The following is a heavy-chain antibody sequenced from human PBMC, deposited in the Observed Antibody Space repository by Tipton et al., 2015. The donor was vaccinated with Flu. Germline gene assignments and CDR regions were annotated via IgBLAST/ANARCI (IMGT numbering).Heavy chain of an antibody. CDR1: GYTFTDYY. CDR2: INPHTGDT. V-gene: IGHV1-2*02. D-gene: IGHD3-22*01. J-gene: IGHJ4*02. Sequence: QVQLVQSGAEVKKLGASVKVSCKASGYTFTDYYMHWVRQAPGQGLEWMGWINPHTGDTKYPQRFQGRVTMTRDTSVSTAYMELSRLKSDDTAVYYCAKLQGGSYYGFDFWGQGTLVPVSS. CDR3: AKLQGGSYYGFDF.